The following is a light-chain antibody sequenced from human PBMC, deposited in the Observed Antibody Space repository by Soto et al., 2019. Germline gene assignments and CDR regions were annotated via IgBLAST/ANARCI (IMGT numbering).Light chain of an antibody. J-gene: IGKJ1*01. CDR3: QHYNSYSEA. V-gene: IGKV1-5*03. Sequence: DIQMTQSPSTLSGSVGDRVTITCRASQTISSWLAWYQQKPGKAPKLLIYKASTFKSGVPSRFIGSGSGTEFTLTISSLQPDDFATYYCQHYNSYSEAFGQGTKVDIK. CDR1: QTISSW. CDR2: KAS.